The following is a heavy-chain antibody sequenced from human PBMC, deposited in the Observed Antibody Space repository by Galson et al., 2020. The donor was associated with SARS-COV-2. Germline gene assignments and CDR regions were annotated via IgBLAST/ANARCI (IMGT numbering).Heavy chain of an antibody. CDR1: GFTFSNAW. V-gene: IGHV3-15*01. D-gene: IGHD1-1*01. Sequence: AGGSLRLSCAASGFTFSNAWMYWVRQAPGKGLEWVGRIKSKTDGETTEYAAPVKGRFSLTRDDSKNTMYLQMNSLKTEDTAVYYCTTNRWKARTYIDYWGQGALVTVSS. CDR3: TTNRWKARTYIDY. CDR2: IKSKTDGETT. J-gene: IGHJ4*02.